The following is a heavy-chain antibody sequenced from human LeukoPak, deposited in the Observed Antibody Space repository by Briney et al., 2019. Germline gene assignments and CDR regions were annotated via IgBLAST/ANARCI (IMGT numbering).Heavy chain of an antibody. J-gene: IGHJ4*02. CDR3: AKDQYGSGSYDY. D-gene: IGHD3-10*01. CDR1: GFTFRSYW. CDR2: ISNDGSTT. Sequence: PGGSLKLSCAASGFTFRSYWIHWVRQAPGKGLVWVSLISNDGSTTKYADSVKGRFTISRDNAKNTLYLQMNSLRAEDTAVYYCAKDQYGSGSYDYWGQGTLVTVSS. V-gene: IGHV3-74*03.